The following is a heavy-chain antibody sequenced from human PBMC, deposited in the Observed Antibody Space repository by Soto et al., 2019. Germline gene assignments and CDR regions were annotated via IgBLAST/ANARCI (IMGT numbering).Heavy chain of an antibody. CDR3: ARRFGYSYGLFDY. Sequence: ASETLSLTCPVSGGSISTYYWSWIRQPPGKGLEWIGEIYYGGSTNYNPSLKSRVTISVDTSKNQFSLKLSSVTAADTAVYYCARRFGYSYGLFDYWGQGTLVTVSS. CDR2: IYYGGST. V-gene: IGHV4-59*12. J-gene: IGHJ4*02. D-gene: IGHD5-18*01. CDR1: GGSISTYY.